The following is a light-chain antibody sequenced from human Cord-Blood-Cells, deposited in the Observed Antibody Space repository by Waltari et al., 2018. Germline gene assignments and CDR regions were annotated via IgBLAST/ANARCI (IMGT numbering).Light chain of an antibody. J-gene: IGLJ3*02. Sequence: PRSVSGSPGQSVTISCTGTSSDVGGYNYVSWYQQHPGKAPKLMIYDVSKRPSGVPDRFSGSKSGNTASLTISGLQAEDEADDYCCSYAGSYTWVFGGGTKLTVL. V-gene: IGLV2-11*01. CDR2: DVS. CDR1: SSDVGGYNY. CDR3: CSYAGSYTWV.